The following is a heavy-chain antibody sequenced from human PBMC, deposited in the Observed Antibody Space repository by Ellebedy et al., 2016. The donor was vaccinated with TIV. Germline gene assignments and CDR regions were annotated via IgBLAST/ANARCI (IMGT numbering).Heavy chain of an antibody. J-gene: IGHJ6*02. CDR3: SKADRQYCSRTGCYSGDSLYYYGVDV. V-gene: IGHV3-23*01. CDR2: INNSGSST. D-gene: IGHD2-2*01. Sequence: GESLKISCAASGFTFTTYSMSWVRQAPGKGLGWVSIINNSGSSTYYVDSVKGRFTISRDNSKNTLYLQMNSLRAEDTAVYYWSKADRQYCSRTGCYSGDSLYYYGVDVWGQGTTVTVSS. CDR1: GFTFTTYS.